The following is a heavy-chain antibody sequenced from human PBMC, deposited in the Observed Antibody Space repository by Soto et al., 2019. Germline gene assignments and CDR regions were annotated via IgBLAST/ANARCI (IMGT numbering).Heavy chain of an antibody. CDR1: GFTFSSYG. CDR2: ISYDGSNK. J-gene: IGHJ6*02. Sequence: GGSLRLSCAASGFTFSSYGMHWVRQAPGKGLEWVAVISYDGSNKYYADSVKGRFTISRDNSKNTLYLQMNSLRAEDTAVYYCARAIRSVVAVAAISYYYGMDVWGQGTTVTVSS. V-gene: IGHV3-30*03. CDR3: ARAIRSVVAVAAISYYYGMDV. D-gene: IGHD2-15*01.